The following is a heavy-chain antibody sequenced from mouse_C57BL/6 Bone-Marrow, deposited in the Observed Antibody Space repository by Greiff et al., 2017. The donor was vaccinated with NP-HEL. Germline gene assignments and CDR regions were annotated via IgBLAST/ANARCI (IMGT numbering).Heavy chain of an antibody. CDR2: LSSGGRYT. CDR3: ASPYDYDVAWFAY. V-gene: IGHV5-6*01. Sequence: EVKLVASGGDLVKPGGSLKLSCAASGFTFRSYGMSLVRQTPDKRLAWVATLSSGGRYTYYPASVKGRFTISRDNAKNTLYLQMRSLKSEDTAMYYCASPYDYDVAWFAYWGQETLVTVSA. J-gene: IGHJ3*01. CDR1: GFTFRSYG. D-gene: IGHD2-4*01.